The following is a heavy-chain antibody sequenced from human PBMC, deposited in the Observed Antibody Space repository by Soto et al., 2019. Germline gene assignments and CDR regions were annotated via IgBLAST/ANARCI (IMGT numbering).Heavy chain of an antibody. J-gene: IGHJ4*02. CDR2: IYPGDSDT. D-gene: IGHD3-9*01. CDR3: AIRGLTGSRGWGLDY. Sequence: GESLKISCKGSGYSFTSYWIGWVRQMPGKGLEWMGIIYPGDSDTRYSPSFQGQVTISADKSISTAYLQWSSLKASDTAMYYCAIRGLTGSRGWGLDYWGQGTLVTVSS. V-gene: IGHV5-51*01. CDR1: GYSFTSYW.